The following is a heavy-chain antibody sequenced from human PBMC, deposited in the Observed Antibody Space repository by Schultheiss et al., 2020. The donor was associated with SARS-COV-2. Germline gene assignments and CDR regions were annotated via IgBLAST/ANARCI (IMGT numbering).Heavy chain of an antibody. Sequence: GGSLRLSCAASGFTFSSYGMHWVRQAPGKGLEWVAVIWYDGSNKYYADSVKGRFTISRDNSKNTLYLQMNSLRAEDTAVYYCARSPPLRNGGMDVWGQGTTVTVSS. D-gene: IGHD1-1*01. CDR1: GFTFSSYG. V-gene: IGHV3-33*08. CDR3: ARSPPLRNGGMDV. J-gene: IGHJ6*02. CDR2: IWYDGSNK.